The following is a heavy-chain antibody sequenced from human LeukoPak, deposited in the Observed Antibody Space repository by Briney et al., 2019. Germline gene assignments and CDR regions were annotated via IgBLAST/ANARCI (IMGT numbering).Heavy chain of an antibody. V-gene: IGHV3-23*01. J-gene: IGHJ4*02. CDR1: GFTFRNCA. D-gene: IGHD3-10*01. CDR3: AKHVSGSLFYFDY. Sequence: PGGSLRLSCAASGFTFRNCAMRWVRQAPGKGLEWVSGISGTGYNTYYADSVKGRFTISRDNSKNTLYLQMNSLGAEDTAVYYCAKHVSGSLFYFDYWGQRALVTVSS. CDR2: ISGTGYNT.